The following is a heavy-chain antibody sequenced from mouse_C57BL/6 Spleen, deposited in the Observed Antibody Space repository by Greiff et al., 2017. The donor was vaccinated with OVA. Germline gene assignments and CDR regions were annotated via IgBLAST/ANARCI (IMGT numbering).Heavy chain of an antibody. D-gene: IGHD2-5*01. Sequence: QVQLQQSGPELVKPGASVKLSCKASGYTFTSYDINWVKQRPGQGLEWIGWIYPSDGSTKYNEKFKGKATLTVDTSSSTAYMQLHSLTSEDSAVYFCARYSKIFYAMDYWGQGTSVTVSS. CDR3: ARYSKIFYAMDY. J-gene: IGHJ4*01. CDR1: GYTFTSYD. V-gene: IGHV1-85*01. CDR2: IYPSDGST.